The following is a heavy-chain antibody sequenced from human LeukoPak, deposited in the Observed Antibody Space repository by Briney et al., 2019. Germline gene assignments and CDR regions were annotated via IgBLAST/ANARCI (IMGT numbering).Heavy chain of an antibody. D-gene: IGHD5-18*01. CDR2: IFGSGGSP. J-gene: IGHJ4*02. CDR3: GKTTVGYSSGQKPAWPVDN. CDR1: GFTFGSHA. Sequence: GGSLRLSCEASGFTFGSHAMYWVRQAPGKGLEWVAGIFGSGGSPHYADPVKGRFTISRDNSRNTVYLQINSLRAEDTAVYYCGKTTVGYSSGQKPAWPVDNWGQGTLVTVSS. V-gene: IGHV3-23*01.